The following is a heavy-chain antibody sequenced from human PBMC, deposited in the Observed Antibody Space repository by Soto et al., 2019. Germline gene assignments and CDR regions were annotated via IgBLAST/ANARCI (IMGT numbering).Heavy chain of an antibody. CDR1: VFTFSSYS. V-gene: IGHV3-48*04. J-gene: IGHJ4*02. CDR2: ISSSRSTT. CDR3: AREYSSSRYFDY. D-gene: IGHD6-13*01. Sequence: GGSLRLSCAASVFTFSSYSMNWVRQAPGKGLEWVSYISSSRSTTNYADSVKGRFTISRDNAKNTLFLQMNSLRAEDTAVYYCAREYSSSRYFDYWGQGTLVTVSS.